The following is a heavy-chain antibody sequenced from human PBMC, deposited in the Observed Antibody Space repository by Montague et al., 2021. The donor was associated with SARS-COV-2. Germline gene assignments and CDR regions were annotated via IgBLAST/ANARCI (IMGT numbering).Heavy chain of an antibody. J-gene: IGHJ5*02. Sequence: SLRLPCAASGFTFSNHWMHWVRQPPGKGLVWVSRITTDATNTAYADSVKGRFTVSRGNAKNTLYLQMNSLRVEDTAVYYCARDKGAATPFDPWGQGTLVTVSS. CDR1: GFTFSNHW. CDR2: ITTDATNT. V-gene: IGHV3-74*03. D-gene: IGHD4/OR15-4a*01. CDR3: ARDKGAATPFDP.